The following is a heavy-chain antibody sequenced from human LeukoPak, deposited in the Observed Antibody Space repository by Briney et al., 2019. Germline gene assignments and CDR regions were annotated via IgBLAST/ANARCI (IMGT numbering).Heavy chain of an antibody. J-gene: IGHJ4*02. D-gene: IGHD3-22*01. CDR2: ISGSSGST. CDR3: AKSYYYDSSGQYYFDH. V-gene: IGHV3-23*01. CDR1: GFTFSSYA. Sequence: GGSLRLSCAASGFTFSSYAMSWVCQAPGKGLEWVSAISGSSGSTNYADSVKGRFTISRDKSKNTLHLQMNSLRAEDTAVYYCAKSYYYDSSGQYYFDHWGQGTLVTVSS.